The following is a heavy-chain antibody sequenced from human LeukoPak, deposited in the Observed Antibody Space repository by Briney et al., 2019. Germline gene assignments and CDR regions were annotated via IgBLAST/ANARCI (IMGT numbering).Heavy chain of an antibody. CDR3: ASLGGYCGGHCYSRPFDY. CDR2: IYYSGTT. CDR1: GGSISSSSYY. D-gene: IGHD2-21*01. Sequence: PSETLSLTCTVSGGSISSSSYYWGWIRQPPGKGLEWIGSIYYSGTTHYNPSLKSRVTISVDTSKNQFSLKLSSVTAADTAVYYCASLGGYCGGHCYSRPFDYWGQGTLVTVSS. V-gene: IGHV4-39*01. J-gene: IGHJ4*02.